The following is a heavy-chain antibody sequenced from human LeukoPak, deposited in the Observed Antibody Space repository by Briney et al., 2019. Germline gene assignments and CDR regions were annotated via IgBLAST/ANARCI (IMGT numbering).Heavy chain of an antibody. CDR2: ISYDGSNK. CDR3: ARDGARALDAFDI. J-gene: IGHJ3*02. D-gene: IGHD3-10*01. CDR1: GFTFSSYA. Sequence: GGSLRLSCAASGFTFSSYAMHWVRQAPGKGLEWVAVISYDGSNKYYADSVKGRFTISRDNSKNTLYLQMNSLRAEDTAVYHCARDGARALDAFDIWGQGTMVTVSS. V-gene: IGHV3-30-3*01.